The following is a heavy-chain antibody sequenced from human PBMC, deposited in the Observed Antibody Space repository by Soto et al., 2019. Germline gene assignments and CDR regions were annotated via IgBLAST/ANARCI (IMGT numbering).Heavy chain of an antibody. D-gene: IGHD2-2*02. Sequence: GGSLRLSCAASGFTFSTYTMTWVRQAPGKGLEWVSSVGGSGDGTYYADSVKGRFTISRDNSKNTLYLQMNSLRAEDTAIYYCAKSREVTLVRIPLAHWGQGTLVTVSS. CDR3: AKSREVTLVRIPLAH. V-gene: IGHV3-23*01. CDR1: GFTFSTYT. CDR2: VGGSGDGT. J-gene: IGHJ4*02.